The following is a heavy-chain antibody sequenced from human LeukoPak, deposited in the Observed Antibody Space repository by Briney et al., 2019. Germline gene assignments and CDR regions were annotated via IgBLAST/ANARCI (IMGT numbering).Heavy chain of an antibody. CDR3: ARDKDGSGSYYFDY. CDR2: INPNSGFT. V-gene: IGHV1-2*02. CDR1: GYPFNTYY. Sequence: ASVKVSCKASGYPFNTYYMHWVRQAPGQGLEWMGGINPNSGFTNYAQNFQGRLTMTRDTSISTAYMEVSRLKSDDTAVYYCARDKDGSGSYYFDYWGQGTLVTVSS. J-gene: IGHJ4*02. D-gene: IGHD3-10*01.